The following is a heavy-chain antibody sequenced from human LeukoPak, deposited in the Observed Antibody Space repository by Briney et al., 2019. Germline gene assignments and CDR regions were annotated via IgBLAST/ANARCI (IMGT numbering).Heavy chain of an antibody. CDR3: ARGYYDFWSGYYYYGMDV. D-gene: IGHD3-3*01. J-gene: IGHJ6*02. CDR1: GYTFTGYY. V-gene: IGHV1-2*02. Sequence: GASVKVSCKASGYTFTGYYMHWVRQAPGQGLEWMGWINPNSGGTNYAQKFQGRVTMTRDTSISTAYMELGRLRSDDTAVYYCARGYYDFWSGYYYYGMDVWGQGTTVTVSS. CDR2: INPNSGGT.